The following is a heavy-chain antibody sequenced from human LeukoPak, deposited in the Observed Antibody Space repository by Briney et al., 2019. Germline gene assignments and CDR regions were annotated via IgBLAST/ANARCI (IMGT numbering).Heavy chain of an antibody. D-gene: IGHD3-16*01. J-gene: IGHJ6*02. CDR3: ARRPGETGPYYDYGMDV. Sequence: ASVKVSCKASGYTFTTYGLNWVRQAPGQGLEWLGWISGYNGNTDYSQRFQGRVTMTTDTSTNTAYMELRSLTSDDTAVYYCARRPGETGPYYDYGMDVWGQGTTVTVSS. V-gene: IGHV1-18*01. CDR1: GYTFTTYG. CDR2: ISGYNGNT.